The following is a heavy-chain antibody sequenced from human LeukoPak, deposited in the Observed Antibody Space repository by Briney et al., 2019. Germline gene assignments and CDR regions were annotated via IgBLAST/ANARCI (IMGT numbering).Heavy chain of an antibody. D-gene: IGHD2-15*01. V-gene: IGHV4-34*01. J-gene: IGHJ4*02. CDR3: HRYCSGGSCLDY. Sequence: NPSETLSLTCAVYGGSFSGYYWSWIRQPPGKGLEWIGEINHSGSTNYNPSLKSRVTISVDTFKNQFSLKLSSVTAADTAVYYCHRYCSGGSCLDYWGQGTLVTVSS. CDR2: INHSGST. CDR1: GGSFSGYY.